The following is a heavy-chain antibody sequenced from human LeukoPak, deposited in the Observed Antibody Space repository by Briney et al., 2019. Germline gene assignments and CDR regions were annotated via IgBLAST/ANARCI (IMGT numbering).Heavy chain of an antibody. Sequence: PPETLTLTCTVSGGSISSSSYYWGWIRQPPGKGLEWIGSIYYSGSTYYNPSLKSRVTISVDTSKNQFSLKLSSVTAADTAVYYCARHFNYYDSSGYYATREVPFDYWGQGTLVTVSS. CDR1: GGSISSSSYY. CDR2: IYYSGST. V-gene: IGHV4-39*01. D-gene: IGHD3-22*01. J-gene: IGHJ4*02. CDR3: ARHFNYYDSSGYYATREVPFDY.